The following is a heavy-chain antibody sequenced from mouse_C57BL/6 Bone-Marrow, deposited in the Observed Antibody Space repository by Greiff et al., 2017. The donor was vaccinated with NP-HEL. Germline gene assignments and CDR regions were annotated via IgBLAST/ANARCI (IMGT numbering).Heavy chain of an antibody. CDR1: GFTFSSYA. D-gene: IGHD3-2*02. CDR3: ARVQLRLYFDY. CDR2: ICDGGSYT. V-gene: IGHV5-4*01. J-gene: IGHJ2*01. Sequence: EVQGVESGGGLVKPGGSLKLSCAASGFTFSSYAMSWVRPNPEKRLEWVATICDGGSYTYYPDNVKGRFTISRDNAKNNLYLQMSHLKSEDTAMYYCARVQLRLYFDYWGQGTTLTVSS.